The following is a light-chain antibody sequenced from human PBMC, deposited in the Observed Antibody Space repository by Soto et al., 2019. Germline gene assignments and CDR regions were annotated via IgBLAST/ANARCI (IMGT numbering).Light chain of an antibody. V-gene: IGLV7-43*01. Sequence: QAVVTQEPSLTVSPGGTVTLTCTSSIGAVTSGYYPNWFQQKPGQTPRALIYGVSNRHSWTPARFSGSLLGGKAALTLSGAQPEDEADYYCLVYYDSAWVFGGGTKLTVL. CDR1: IGAVTSGYY. J-gene: IGLJ3*02. CDR3: LVYYDSAWV. CDR2: GVS.